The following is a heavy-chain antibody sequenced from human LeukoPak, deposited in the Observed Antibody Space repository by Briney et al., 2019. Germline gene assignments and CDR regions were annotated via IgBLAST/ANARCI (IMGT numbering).Heavy chain of an antibody. CDR2: ISNNGGYT. J-gene: IGHJ4*02. CDR3: ARDGVKTYYYDSSGYYALDY. CDR1: GFTFSSSA. D-gene: IGHD3-22*01. Sequence: GGSLRLSCAASGFTFSSSAMSWVRQAPGKGLEWVSAISNNGGYTYYADSVQGRFTISRDNSKSMLCLQMNSLRAEDTAVYYCARDGVKTYYYDSSGYYALDYWGQGTLVTVSS. V-gene: IGHV3-23*01.